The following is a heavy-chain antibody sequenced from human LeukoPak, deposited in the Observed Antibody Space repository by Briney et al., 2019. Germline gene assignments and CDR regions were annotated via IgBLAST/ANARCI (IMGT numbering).Heavy chain of an antibody. Sequence: GGSLRLSCVFSVFTFQFYCIKWVRQARGKGLEWGSNINWNGGSTGYGDFVKGRFTISRDNAKNSVFLQMHSLRDDDTALYFAASDMLLGDAFDIWGQGTMVIVSS. CDR1: VFTFQFYC. V-gene: IGHV3-20*04. CDR3: ASDMLLGDAFDI. D-gene: IGHD3-10*02. CDR2: INWNGGST. J-gene: IGHJ3*02.